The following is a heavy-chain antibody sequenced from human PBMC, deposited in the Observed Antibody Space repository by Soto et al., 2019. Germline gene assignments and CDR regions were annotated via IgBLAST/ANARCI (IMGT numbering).Heavy chain of an antibody. Sequence: PGGSLRLSCSASGFTFSSYAMHWVRQAPGKGLEYVSAISSNGGSTYYADSVKGRFTISRDNSKKTLFLQLTSLRVDDTAVYYCVKDLNYDFWSGYNYYALEIWGQGTTVPVSS. J-gene: IGHJ6*02. D-gene: IGHD3-3*01. CDR2: ISSNGGST. CDR1: GFTFSSYA. CDR3: VKDLNYDFWSGYNYYALEI. V-gene: IGHV3-64D*08.